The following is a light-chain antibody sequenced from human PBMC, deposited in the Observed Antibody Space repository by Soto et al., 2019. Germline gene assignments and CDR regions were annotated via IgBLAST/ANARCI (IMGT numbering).Light chain of an antibody. CDR1: QDISNY. Sequence: DIQMTQSPSSLSASVGDRVTITCRASQDISNYLAWYQQKPGKVPKLLIYAASTLQTGVQSRFSGSGSGTVFTLTISSLQPEDVATYYCQKYNSAPNTFRRGTRLEIK. CDR3: QKYNSAPNT. J-gene: IGKJ2*01. CDR2: AAS. V-gene: IGKV1-27*01.